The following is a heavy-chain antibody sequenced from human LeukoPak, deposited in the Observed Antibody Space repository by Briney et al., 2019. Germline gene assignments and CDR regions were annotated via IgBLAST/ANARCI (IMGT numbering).Heavy chain of an antibody. CDR3: ARERTISRAIGFDY. CDR2: IIPIVGTA. CDR1: GGTFTSYA. J-gene: IGHJ4*02. D-gene: IGHD4/OR15-4a*01. Sequence: SVTVSCTASGGTFTSYAISWVRQAPGQGLEWMGGIIPIVGTANYAQKFQGRVTITTDESTSTAYMELSSLRSEDTAVYYCARERTISRAIGFDYWGQGTLVTVSS. V-gene: IGHV1-69*05.